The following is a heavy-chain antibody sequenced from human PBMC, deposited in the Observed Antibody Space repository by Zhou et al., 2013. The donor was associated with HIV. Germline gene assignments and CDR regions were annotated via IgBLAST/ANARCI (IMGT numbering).Heavy chain of an antibody. CDR1: GGTFSSYA. CDR2: IIPILGIA. V-gene: IGHV1-69*04. CDR3: ARGVTRVAATPDNWFDP. D-gene: IGHD2-15*01. Sequence: QVQLVQSGAEVKKPGSSVKVSCKASGGTFSSYAISWVRQAPGQGLEWMGRIIPILGIANYAQKFQGRVTITADKSTSTAYMELSSLRSEDTAVYYCARGVTRVAATPDNWFDPWGQGTLVTVSS. J-gene: IGHJ5*02.